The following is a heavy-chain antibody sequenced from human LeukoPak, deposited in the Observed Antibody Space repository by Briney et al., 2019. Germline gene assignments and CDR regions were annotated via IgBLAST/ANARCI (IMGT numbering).Heavy chain of an antibody. J-gene: IGHJ4*02. CDR1: GFTFSSYA. V-gene: IGHV3-21*01. Sequence: SGGSLRLSCAASGFTFSSYAMSWVRQAPGKGLEWVSSISSSSSYIYYADSVKGRFTISRDNAKNSLYLQMNSLRAEDTAVYYCARVQTLWHSYFDYWGQGTLVTVSS. CDR2: ISSSSSYI. CDR3: ARVQTLWHSYFDY. D-gene: IGHD3-16*01.